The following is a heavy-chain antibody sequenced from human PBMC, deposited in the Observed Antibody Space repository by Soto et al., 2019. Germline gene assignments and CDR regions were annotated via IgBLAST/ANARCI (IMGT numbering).Heavy chain of an antibody. V-gene: IGHV3-23*01. D-gene: IGHD1-26*01. CDR3: AKWRTGWEMNTCWFDP. J-gene: IGHJ5*02. CDR1: GFTFSSSS. CDR2: ISGSGSTT. Sequence: EVQLLESGGGLIQPGGSLRLSCAASGFTFSSSSMTWVRQAPGKGLEWVAGISGSGSTTYYGDSVKGRCTVSRDNSKDTLYLQMNSLRAEDTAVYYCAKWRTGWEMNTCWFDPWGQGTLVIVSS.